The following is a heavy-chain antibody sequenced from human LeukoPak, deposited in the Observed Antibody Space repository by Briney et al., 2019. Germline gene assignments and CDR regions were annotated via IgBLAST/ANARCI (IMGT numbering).Heavy chain of an antibody. D-gene: IGHD1-14*01. CDR2: IYYSGST. V-gene: IGHV4-39*01. Sequence: SETLSLTCTVSGGSISSYSYYCGWIRQPPGRGLEWIGSIYYSGSTYYNPSLKSRVTISVDTTKNQFSLKLSSATAADTAVYYCARLAGLHREYFDYWGQGTLVTVSS. CDR1: GGSISSYSYY. CDR3: ARLAGLHREYFDY. J-gene: IGHJ4*02.